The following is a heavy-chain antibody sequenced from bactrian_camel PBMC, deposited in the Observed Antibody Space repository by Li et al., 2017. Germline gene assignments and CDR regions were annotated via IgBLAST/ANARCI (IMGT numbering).Heavy chain of an antibody. CDR2: TIVGTKIT. CDR1: GYTVTAYC. V-gene: IGHV3S1*01. CDR3: VAGMPYRRIELSKSEVTT. J-gene: IGHJ4*01. D-gene: IGHD2*01. Sequence: QVQLVESGGGSVQAGGSLTLSCLASGYTVTAYCMGWVRQAPGKEREGVATIVGTKITSYADSVKGRFTISRDGGKNTVYLQMNSLNVEDTATYYCVAGMPYRRIELSKSEVTTWGQGTQVTVS.